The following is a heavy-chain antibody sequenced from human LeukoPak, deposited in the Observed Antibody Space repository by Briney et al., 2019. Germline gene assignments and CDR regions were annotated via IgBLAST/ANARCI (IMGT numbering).Heavy chain of an antibody. CDR2: IYHSGRT. Sequence: SETLSLTCAVSGGSISSSNWWSWVRQPPGKGLEWIGEIYHSGRTNYTPSLKSRVTISVDKSKNQLSLKLSSVTAADTAVYYCARCADFWSTYYMSYYYYMDIWGKGTPVTISS. CDR3: ARCADFWSTYYMSYYYYMDI. J-gene: IGHJ6*03. D-gene: IGHD3-3*01. CDR1: GGSISSSNW. V-gene: IGHV4-4*02.